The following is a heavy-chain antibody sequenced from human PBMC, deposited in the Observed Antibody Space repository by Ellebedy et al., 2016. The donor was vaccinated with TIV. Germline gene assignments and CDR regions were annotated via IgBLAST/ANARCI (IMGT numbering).Heavy chain of an antibody. V-gene: IGHV1-18*01. CDR1: GDTFIYYG. CDR2: ISGDNGDT. CDR3: ARDVATHIVVVTAY. J-gene: IGHJ4*02. Sequence: AASVKVSCKASGDTFIYYGFSWVRQAPGQGLEWMGWISGDNGDTRYAQKFQDRLTMTTDTSTNTVFMELRSLGSDDTAVYYCARDVATHIVVVTAYWGQGTLVTVSS. D-gene: IGHD2-21*02.